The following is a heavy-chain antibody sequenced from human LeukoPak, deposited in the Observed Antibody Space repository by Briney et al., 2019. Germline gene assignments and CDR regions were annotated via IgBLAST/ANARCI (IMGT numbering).Heavy chain of an antibody. CDR1: GFTFSSYA. CDR2: ISGSGGST. J-gene: IGHJ4*02. CDR3: AREGVAAAATFDS. V-gene: IGHV3-23*01. D-gene: IGHD6-13*01. Sequence: PGGSLRLSCAASGFTFSSYAMSWVRQAPGKGLEWVSAISGSGGSTYYADSVKGRFTISRDNAKSSLYLQMNSLRAEDTAVYYCAREGVAAAATFDSWGQGTLVTVSS.